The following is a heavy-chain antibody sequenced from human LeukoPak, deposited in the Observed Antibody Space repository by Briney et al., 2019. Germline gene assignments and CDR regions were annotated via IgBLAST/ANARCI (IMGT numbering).Heavy chain of an antibody. CDR2: INPKSGAT. CDR1: GYVFVNYY. V-gene: IGHV1-2*02. CDR3: ARSVTYNWFDP. Sequence: GASVKVSCKTSGYVFVNYYIHWVRLAPGQGLQWMGWINPKSGATNYAQSFQGRVALTTDTSISTAFMELSNLRPGDTAIYFCARSVTYNWFDPWGQGTRVTVSS. J-gene: IGHJ5*02. D-gene: IGHD2-21*02.